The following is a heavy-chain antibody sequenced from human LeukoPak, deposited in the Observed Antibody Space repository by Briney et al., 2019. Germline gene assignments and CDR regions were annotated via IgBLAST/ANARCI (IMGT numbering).Heavy chain of an antibody. CDR3: ARRGRDGSGSYYHLDY. V-gene: IGHV5-51*01. CDR1: GYRFTSYW. CDR2: IYPGDSDT. D-gene: IGHD3-10*01. J-gene: IGHJ4*02. Sequence: GESLKISCKGSGYRFTSYWIGWVRQMPGKGLEWMGIIYPGDSDTRYSPSFQGQVTISADKSISTAYLQWSSLKASDTAMYYCARRGRDGSGSYYHLDYWGQGTLVTVSS.